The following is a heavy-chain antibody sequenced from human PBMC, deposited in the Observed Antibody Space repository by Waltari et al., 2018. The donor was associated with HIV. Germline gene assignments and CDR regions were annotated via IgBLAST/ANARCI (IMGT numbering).Heavy chain of an antibody. CDR2: VYPGDSET. CDR3: ARPGLAYCGGDCYYHF. V-gene: IGHV5-51*01. CDR1: AYRVTTAW. J-gene: IGHJ4*02. D-gene: IGHD2-21*02. Sequence: VQLVQSGPELKKPGESLTTSCKASAYRVTTAWLARVRQRPGKGLEWMGIVYPGDSETRYSPSFEGQVTISVDKSIATAYLQWSSLKASDSAVYYCARPGLAYCGGDCYYHFWGQGTLVSVSS.